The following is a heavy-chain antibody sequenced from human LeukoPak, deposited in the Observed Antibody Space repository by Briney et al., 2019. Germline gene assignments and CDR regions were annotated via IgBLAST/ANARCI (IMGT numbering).Heavy chain of an antibody. V-gene: IGHV3-23*01. Sequence: SGGSLRLSCAASGLTFSSYAMSWVRQAPGKGLEWVSAISGSGGSTYYADSVKGRFTISRDNSKNTLYLQMNSLRAEDTAVYYCAKGSAGTTLPYDAFDIWGQGTMVTVSS. D-gene: IGHD1-7*01. J-gene: IGHJ3*02. CDR1: GLTFSSYA. CDR2: ISGSGGST. CDR3: AKGSAGTTLPYDAFDI.